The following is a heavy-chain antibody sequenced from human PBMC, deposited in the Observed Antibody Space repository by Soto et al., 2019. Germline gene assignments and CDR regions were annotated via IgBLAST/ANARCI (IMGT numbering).Heavy chain of an antibody. Sequence: ASVKVSCKASGYTFTSYYMHWVRQAPGQGLEWMGIINPSGGSTSYAQKFQGRVTMTADTSKSTVYMQMNSLRYEDTAVYYCTRDDSSGWNYYNSGMDVWGQGTKVTYSS. CDR3: TRDDSSGWNYYNSGMDV. CDR2: INPSGGST. CDR1: GYTFTSYY. J-gene: IGHJ6*02. V-gene: IGHV1-46*01. D-gene: IGHD6-19*01.